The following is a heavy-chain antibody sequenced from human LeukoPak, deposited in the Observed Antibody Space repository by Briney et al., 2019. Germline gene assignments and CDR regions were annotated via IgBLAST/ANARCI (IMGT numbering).Heavy chain of an antibody. CDR1: GFTFGDYA. Sequence: PGRSLRLSCTASGFTFGDYAMSWVRQAPGKGLEWVGFIRSKAYGGTTEYAASVKGRFTISRDDSKSIAYLQMNSLKTEDTAVYYCTRDRPNMVATLPDPVHAFDIWGQGTMVTVSS. CDR2: IRSKAYGGTT. J-gene: IGHJ3*02. V-gene: IGHV3-49*04. CDR3: TRDRPNMVATLPDPVHAFDI. D-gene: IGHD5-12*01.